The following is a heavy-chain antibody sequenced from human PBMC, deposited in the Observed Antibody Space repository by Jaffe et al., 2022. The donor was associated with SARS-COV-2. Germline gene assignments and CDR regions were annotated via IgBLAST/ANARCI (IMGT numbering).Heavy chain of an antibody. CDR1: GYTFTSYD. D-gene: IGHD4-4*01. V-gene: IGHV1-8*01. J-gene: IGHJ6*02. CDR2: MNPNSGNT. Sequence: QVQLVQSGAEVKKPGASVKVSCKASGYTFTSYDINWVRQATGQGLEWMGWMNPNSGNTGYAQKFQGRVTMTRNTSISTAYMELSSLRSEDTAVYYCARGRVVTNHRYYYYYGMDVWGQGTTVTVSS. CDR3: ARGRVVTNHRYYYYYGMDV.